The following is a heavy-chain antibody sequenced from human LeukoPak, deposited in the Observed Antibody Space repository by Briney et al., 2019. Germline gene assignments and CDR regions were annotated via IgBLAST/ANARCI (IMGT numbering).Heavy chain of an antibody. CDR2: INPNSGGT. CDR1: GYTFTGYY. V-gene: IGHV1-2*02. CDR3: VRAGVGASRAFDI. Sequence: ASVKVSCKASGYTFTGYYMHWVRQAPGQGLEWMGWINPNSGGTNYAQKFQGRVTMTRDTSISTAYMELSRLRSDDTAVYYCVRAGVGASRAFDIWGQGTMVTVSS. D-gene: IGHD1-26*01. J-gene: IGHJ3*02.